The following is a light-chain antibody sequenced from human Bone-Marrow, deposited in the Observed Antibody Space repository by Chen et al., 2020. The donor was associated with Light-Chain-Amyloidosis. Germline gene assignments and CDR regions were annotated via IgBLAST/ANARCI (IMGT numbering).Light chain of an antibody. CDR2: WAS. J-gene: IGKJ3*01. V-gene: IGKV4-1*01. Sequence: DIVMTQSPDSLAVSLGERVTINCKSSQSVLYSSNNKNYLAWYQQKPGQPPKLLIYWASTRESGVPDRFSGRGSGTDFTLTISSLQAEDVAVYYCQQYYSTPVTFGPGTKVDIK. CDR1: QSVLYSSNNKNY. CDR3: QQYYSTPVT.